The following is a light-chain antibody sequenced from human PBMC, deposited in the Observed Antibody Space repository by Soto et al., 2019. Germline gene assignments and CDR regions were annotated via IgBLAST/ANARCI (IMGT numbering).Light chain of an antibody. Sequence: QSVLTQPPSVSAAPGQKVSISCSGSSSNIEKRYVSWYQQIPGTAPKLLIYENTKRPSGIPDRFSASKSGTSATLGITGLQTGDEADYYCGAWDNTLGAGVFGGGTKVTVL. CDR3: GAWDNTLGAGV. J-gene: IGLJ3*02. V-gene: IGLV1-51*02. CDR1: SSNIEKRY. CDR2: ENT.